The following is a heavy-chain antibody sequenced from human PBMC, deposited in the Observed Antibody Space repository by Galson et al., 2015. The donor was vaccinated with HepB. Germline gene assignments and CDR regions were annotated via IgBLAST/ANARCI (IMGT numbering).Heavy chain of an antibody. J-gene: IGHJ6*03. Sequence: SLRLSCAASGFTFSSYAMHWVRQAPGKGLEWVAVISYDGSNRYYADSVKGRFTISRDNSKNTLYLQMNSLRAEDTAVYYCARDGTIFGVDLYYYYYMAVWGKGTRSPSP. CDR2: ISYDGSNR. D-gene: IGHD3-3*01. V-gene: IGHV3-30-3*01. CDR1: GFTFSSYA. CDR3: ARDGTIFGVDLYYYYYMAV.